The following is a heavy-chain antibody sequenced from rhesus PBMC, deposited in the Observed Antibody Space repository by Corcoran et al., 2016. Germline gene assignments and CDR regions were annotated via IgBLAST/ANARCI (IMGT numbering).Heavy chain of an antibody. CDR2: ISGSSGST. J-gene: IGHJ4*01. D-gene: IGHD6-13*01. V-gene: IGHV4-99*01. Sequence: QVQLQESGPGLVKPSETLSLTCAVSGYPISRGYYWGWTRQPPGKGMEYIGDISGSSGSTCYNPSLKSRVTISKDTSKNQFSLKLSSVTAADTAVYYCARRVGLAAGPDDYWGQGVLVTVSS. CDR1: GYPISRGYY. CDR3: ARRVGLAAGPDDY.